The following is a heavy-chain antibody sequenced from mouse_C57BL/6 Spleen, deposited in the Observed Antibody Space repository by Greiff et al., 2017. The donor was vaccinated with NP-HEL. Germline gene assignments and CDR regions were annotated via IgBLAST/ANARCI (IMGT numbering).Heavy chain of an antibody. Sequence: VQLQQSGPELVKPGASVKISCKASGYTFTDYYMNWVKQSHGKSLEWIGDINPNNGGTSYNQKFKGKATLTVDKSSSTAYMELRSLTSEDSAVYYCARRGGYGNYDYYAMDYWGQGTSVTVSS. V-gene: IGHV1-26*01. CDR2: INPNNGGT. CDR3: ARRGGYGNYDYYAMDY. CDR1: GYTFTDYY. J-gene: IGHJ4*01. D-gene: IGHD2-1*01.